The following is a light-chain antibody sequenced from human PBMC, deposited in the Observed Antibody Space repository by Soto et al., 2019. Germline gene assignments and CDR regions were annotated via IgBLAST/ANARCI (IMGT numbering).Light chain of an antibody. CDR1: QSISSW. CDR2: DAS. CDR3: QQYNSYGT. V-gene: IGKV1-5*01. Sequence: DIQMTQSPSTLSASVGDRVTITCRASQSISSWLAWYQQKPGKAPKLLIYDASSLESGVPSRFSGSGSGTEFTLTISSLQPDDFATYYCQQYNSYGTFGKGTKV. J-gene: IGKJ1*01.